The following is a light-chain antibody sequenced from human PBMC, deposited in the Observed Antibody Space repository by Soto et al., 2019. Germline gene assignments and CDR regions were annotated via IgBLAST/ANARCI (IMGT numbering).Light chain of an antibody. J-gene: IGKJ1*01. V-gene: IGKV3-11*01. CDR3: QQRSTWPPT. Sequence: EIVLTQSPATLSLSPGEIATLSCRASQSVSSYLAWYQQKPGQAPRLLNYEASNRATGIPARFSGSGSGTDFTLTIRSLEPEDFAVYYCQQRSTWPPTFGQGTKVEIK. CDR2: EAS. CDR1: QSVSSY.